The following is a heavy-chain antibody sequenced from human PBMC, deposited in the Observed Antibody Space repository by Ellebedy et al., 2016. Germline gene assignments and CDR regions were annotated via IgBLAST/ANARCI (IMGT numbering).Heavy chain of an antibody. CDR2: INGDGTST. CDR3: ARDRGWDSSGFSY. CDR1: GFTFGSSW. Sequence: GGSLRLSCAASGFTFGSSWMHWVRQAPGKGLVWVARINGDGTSTTYADSVKGRFTISRDNAKNTMYLQMNSLRAEDTAVYYCARDRGWDSSGFSYWGQGTLVTAS. V-gene: IGHV3-74*01. D-gene: IGHD3-22*01. J-gene: IGHJ4*02.